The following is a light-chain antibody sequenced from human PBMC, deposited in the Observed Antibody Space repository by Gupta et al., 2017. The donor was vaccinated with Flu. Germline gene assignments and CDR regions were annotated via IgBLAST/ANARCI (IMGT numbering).Light chain of an antibody. Sequence: PGERATLSCRASQSVNRYLAWYQQKPGQAPRLLIYDASNRATGIPARFSGSGSGTDFTLTISSLEPEDFAVYYCQQRSNWPPITFGQGTRLEIK. J-gene: IGKJ5*01. CDR3: QQRSNWPPIT. CDR1: QSVNRY. V-gene: IGKV3-11*01. CDR2: DAS.